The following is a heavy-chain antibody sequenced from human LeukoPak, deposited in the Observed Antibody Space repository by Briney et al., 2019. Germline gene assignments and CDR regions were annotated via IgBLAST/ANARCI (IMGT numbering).Heavy chain of an antibody. V-gene: IGHV4-59*08. D-gene: IGHD6-19*01. CDR1: AGSISGFH. CDR3: AGPGYGSGWTPDY. CDR2: IYYNGST. Sequence: PSETLSLTCTVSAGSISGFHWSWIRQPPGKGLEWIGYIYYNGSTNYNPSLKSRVTISVDTSKNQFSLKLNSVTAADTAVYYCAGPGYGSGWTPDYWGQGTLVTVSS. J-gene: IGHJ4*02.